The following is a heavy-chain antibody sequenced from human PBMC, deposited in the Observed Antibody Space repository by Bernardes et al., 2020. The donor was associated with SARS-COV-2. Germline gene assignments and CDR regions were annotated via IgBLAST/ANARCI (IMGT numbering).Heavy chain of an antibody. CDR2: ISSSSSTK. J-gene: IGHJ4*02. V-gene: IGHV3-48*01. CDR1: GFIFSSYS. Sequence: GGSLRLSCAASGFIFSSYSMNWVRQAPGKGLEWVSYISSSSSTKYYADSVKGRFTISRDNAKNSLYLQMNSLRAEDTAVYYCSTLGDIVATIDPSGPGYFDYWGQGTLVTVSS. CDR3: STLGDIVATIDPSGPGYFDY. D-gene: IGHD5-12*01.